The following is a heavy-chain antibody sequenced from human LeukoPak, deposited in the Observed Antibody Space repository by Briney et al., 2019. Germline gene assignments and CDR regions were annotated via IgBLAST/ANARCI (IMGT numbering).Heavy chain of an antibody. CDR2: IIPIFGTA. CDR1: GYTFTGYY. V-gene: IGHV1-69*05. CDR3: ARSVQEYCSSTSCYTNYYYYMDV. D-gene: IGHD2-2*02. J-gene: IGHJ6*03. Sequence: SVKVSCKASGYTFTGYYMHWVRQAPGQGLEWMGGIIPIFGTANYAQKFQGRVTITTDESTSTAYMELSSLRSEDTAVYYCARSVQEYCSSTSCYTNYYYYMDVWGKGTTVTVSS.